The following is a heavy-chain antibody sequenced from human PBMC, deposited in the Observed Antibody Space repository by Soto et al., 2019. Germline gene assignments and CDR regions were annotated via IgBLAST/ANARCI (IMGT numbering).Heavy chain of an antibody. CDR1: GGSISSYY. J-gene: IGHJ4*02. V-gene: IGHV4-59*01. CDR2: IYYTGNI. D-gene: IGHD3-16*02. Sequence: QVQLQESGPGLVKPSETLSLTCTVSGGSISSYYWTWIRQPPGKGLEWIGYIYYTGNINYSPSLKSRVTISLDTSKNQFSLKLSSVTAADTAVYYGAGFWGGYLGDWGQGTLVTVSS. CDR3: AGFWGGYLGD.